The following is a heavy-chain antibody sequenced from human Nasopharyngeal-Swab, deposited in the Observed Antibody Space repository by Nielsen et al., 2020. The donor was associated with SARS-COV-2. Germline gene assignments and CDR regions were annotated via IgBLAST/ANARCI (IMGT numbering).Heavy chain of an antibody. Sequence: GESLKISCAASGFTFSSYEMNWVRQAPGKGLEWVSYISSSGSTIYYADSVKGRFTISRDNAKNSLYLQMSSLRAEDTAVYYCAREGENDSSGYFSDAFDIWGQGTMVTVSS. CDR3: AREGENDSSGYFSDAFDI. V-gene: IGHV3-48*03. J-gene: IGHJ3*02. CDR1: GFTFSSYE. CDR2: ISSSGSTI. D-gene: IGHD3-22*01.